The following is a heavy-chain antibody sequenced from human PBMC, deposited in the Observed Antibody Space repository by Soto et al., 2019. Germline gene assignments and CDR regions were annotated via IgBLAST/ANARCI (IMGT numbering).Heavy chain of an antibody. D-gene: IGHD3-10*01. CDR3: ARDKGDGSGSYYGY. CDR1: GYTFTSYG. Sequence: QVQLVQSGAEVKKPGASVKVSCKASGYTFTSYGISWMRQAPGQRLEWMGRISADNGNTNYAQKLQGRVTMTTDTSTSTAYMELRSLRSDDTAVYYCARDKGDGSGSYYGYWGQGTLVTVSS. V-gene: IGHV1-18*01. CDR2: ISADNGNT. J-gene: IGHJ4*02.